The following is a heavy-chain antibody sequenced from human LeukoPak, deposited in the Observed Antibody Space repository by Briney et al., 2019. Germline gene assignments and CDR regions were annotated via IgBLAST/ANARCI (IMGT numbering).Heavy chain of an antibody. CDR3: ARSGHYYYYYMDV. J-gene: IGHJ6*03. D-gene: IGHD3-10*01. CDR1: GYTFTGYY. CDR2: INPNSGGT. Sequence: ASVKVSCKASGYTFTGYYIHWVRQAPGQGLEWMGWINPNSGGTNYAQKFQGRVTMTRDTSISTAYMELSRLTSDDTAVYNCARSGHYYYYYMDVWGKGTTVTVSS. V-gene: IGHV1-2*02.